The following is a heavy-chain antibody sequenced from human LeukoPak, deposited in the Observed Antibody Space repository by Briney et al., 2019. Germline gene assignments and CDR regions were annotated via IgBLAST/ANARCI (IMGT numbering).Heavy chain of an antibody. D-gene: IGHD2-2*01. Sequence: EASVKVSCKASGYAFTNYAISWVRQAPGRGLEWMGWISVYNGNTNYAQKLQGRVTMTADTSTTTAYMGLRSLRSDDTAVYYCARGYCSSATCRHFDYWGQGALVTVSS. CDR3: ARGYCSSATCRHFDY. J-gene: IGHJ4*02. V-gene: IGHV1-18*01. CDR2: ISVYNGNT. CDR1: GYAFTNYA.